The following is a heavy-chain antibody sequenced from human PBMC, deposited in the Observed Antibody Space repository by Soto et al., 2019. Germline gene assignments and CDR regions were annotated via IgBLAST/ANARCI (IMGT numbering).Heavy chain of an antibody. V-gene: IGHV1-18*04. J-gene: IGHJ6*02. CDR1: GGPFDHYA. Sequence: ASVKVSCKASGGPFDHYAISWVRRAPGQGLEWMGWTSSYNIDTFYADKFQDRVSMTTDTSTGTAYMELRSLSSDDTAVYYCARGHGVIIGAMDVWGQGTAVTVSS. CDR3: ARGHGVIIGAMDV. CDR2: TSSYNIDT. D-gene: IGHD3-3*01.